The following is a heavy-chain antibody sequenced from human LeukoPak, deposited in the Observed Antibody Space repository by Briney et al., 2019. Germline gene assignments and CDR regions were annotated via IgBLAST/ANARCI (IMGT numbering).Heavy chain of an antibody. CDR1: GFTFSSAW. CDR2: ISGGGDIT. Sequence: GGSLRLSCAASGFTFSSAWMNWVRQSPGKGLEWVSFISGGGDITYYADSVKGRFTISRDNSKNTLYLQLNSLRVEDTAVYYCAKEGGIQLLLPINSWGQGTLVTVS. V-gene: IGHV3-23*01. J-gene: IGHJ1*01. D-gene: IGHD5-18*01. CDR3: AKEGGIQLLLPINS.